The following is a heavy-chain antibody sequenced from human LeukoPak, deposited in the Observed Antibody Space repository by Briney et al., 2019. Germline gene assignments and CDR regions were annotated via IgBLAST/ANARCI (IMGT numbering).Heavy chain of an antibody. CDR3: ARPGGQVGSTTVTTGGSWFDP. V-gene: IGHV4-39*07. CDR1: GGSISSSSYY. J-gene: IGHJ5*02. CDR2: IYYSGST. D-gene: IGHD4-17*01. Sequence: AETLSLTGTVSGGSISSSSYYWGWIRQPPGKGLEWIGSIYYSGSTYYNPSLKSRVTISVDTSKNQFSLKLSSVTAADTAVYYCARPGGQVGSTTVTTGGSWFDPWGQGTLVTVSS.